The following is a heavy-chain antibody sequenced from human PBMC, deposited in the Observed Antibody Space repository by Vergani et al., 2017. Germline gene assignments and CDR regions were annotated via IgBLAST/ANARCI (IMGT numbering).Heavy chain of an antibody. J-gene: IGHJ4*02. CDR1: GFTFSTY. CDR2: IYSGGST. Sequence: EVQLLESGGGLVQPGGSLRLSCAASGFTFSTYMSWVRQAPGKGLEWVSVIYSGGSTYYADSVKGRFTISRDNSKNTLYLQMNSLRAEDTAVYYCARATDFWSPPKNWGQGTLVTVSS. CDR3: ARATDFWSPPKN. D-gene: IGHD3-3*01. V-gene: IGHV3-66*01.